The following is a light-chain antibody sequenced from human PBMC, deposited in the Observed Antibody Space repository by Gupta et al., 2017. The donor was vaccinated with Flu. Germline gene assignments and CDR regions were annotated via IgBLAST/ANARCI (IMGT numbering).Light chain of an antibody. Sequence: NFMLPPPHSVSESPGKTVTISCTRSSGSIASNYVQWYQQRPGGAPTTLIYEDNQRPSWVPDRFSGSIDSSSNSASLTISGLKTEDEADYYCQSYDSSNPVVFGGGTKLTVL. J-gene: IGLJ2*01. CDR2: EDN. CDR1: SGSIASNY. CDR3: QSYDSSNPVV. V-gene: IGLV6-57*03.